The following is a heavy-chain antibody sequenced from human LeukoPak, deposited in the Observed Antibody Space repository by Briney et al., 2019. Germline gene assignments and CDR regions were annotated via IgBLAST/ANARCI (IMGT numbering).Heavy chain of an antibody. J-gene: IGHJ4*02. Sequence: PGRSLRLSCAASGFTFSSYGMHWVRQAPGKGLEWVAVTWHDGSNKYYADSVKGRFTISRDNSKNTLYLQMNSLRAEDAAVYYCTRDQGDYWGQGTLVTVSS. CDR2: TWHDGSNK. CDR3: TRDQGDY. CDR1: GFTFSSYG. V-gene: IGHV3-33*01.